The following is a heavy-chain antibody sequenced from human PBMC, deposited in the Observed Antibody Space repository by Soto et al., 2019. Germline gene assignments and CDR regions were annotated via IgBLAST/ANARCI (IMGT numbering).Heavy chain of an antibody. D-gene: IGHD2-15*01. V-gene: IGHV1-2*02. J-gene: IGHJ1*01. Sequence: ASVKVSCKXSGYTFTGYYMHWVRQAPGQGLEWMGWINPNSGGTNYAQKFQGRVTMTRDTSISTAYMELSRLRSDDTAVYYCARAPLSCTHLRGYFQHWGQGTLVTVSS. CDR3: ARAPLSCTHLRGYFQH. CDR2: INPNSGGT. CDR1: GYTFTGYY.